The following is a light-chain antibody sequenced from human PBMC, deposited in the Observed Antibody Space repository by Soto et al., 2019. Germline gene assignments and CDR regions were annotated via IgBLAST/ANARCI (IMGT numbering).Light chain of an antibody. Sequence: QSVLTQTPSVSGAPGQRVTLSCTGTNTNIGAGYHVHWYQQLPGTPPKLLIYDDDKRPSGIPDRFSGSKSGTSATLGITGFQTGDEADHYCGSWDSSLSAYVFGTGTKVTVL. CDR2: DDD. J-gene: IGLJ1*01. CDR3: GSWDSSLSAYV. CDR1: NTNIGAGYH. V-gene: IGLV1-51*01.